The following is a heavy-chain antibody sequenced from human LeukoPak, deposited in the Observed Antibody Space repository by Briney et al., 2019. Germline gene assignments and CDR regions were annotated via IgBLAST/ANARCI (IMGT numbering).Heavy chain of an antibody. CDR3: ARGRERDGYPTNFDY. CDR2: INHSGST. J-gene: IGHJ4*02. Sequence: SETLSLTCAVYGGSFSGYYWSWIRHPPGKGLEWIGEINHSGSTNYNPSLKSRVTISVDTSKNQFSLKLSSVTAADTAVYYCARGRERDGYPTNFDYWGQGTLVTVSS. V-gene: IGHV4-34*01. D-gene: IGHD5-24*01. CDR1: GGSFSGYY.